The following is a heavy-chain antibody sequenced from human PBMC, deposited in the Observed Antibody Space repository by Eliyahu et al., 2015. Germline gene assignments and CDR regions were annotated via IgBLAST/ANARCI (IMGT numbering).Heavy chain of an antibody. J-gene: IGHJ5*02. CDR3: AKDEGYSGXWLDP. Sequence: DSVKGRFTISRDNSKNMVYLQMNNLRAEDTAIYYCAKDEGYSGXWLDPWGQGILVTVSS. D-gene: IGHD5-12*01. V-gene: IGHV3-33*06.